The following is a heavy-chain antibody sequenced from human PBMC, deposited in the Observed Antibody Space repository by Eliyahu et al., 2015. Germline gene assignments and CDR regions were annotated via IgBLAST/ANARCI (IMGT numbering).Heavy chain of an antibody. Sequence: QVQLQESGPGLVKPWETLSLTCTVSGXSVSSYYWSWIRQPPGMGLEYIGHISHSGSTNYNPSVKNRVTISVDTSKKQLSLKLTSVTAADAAVYYCARMTDYWYFEVWGRGTLVTVSS. V-gene: IGHV4-59*02. D-gene: IGHD2-21*02. J-gene: IGHJ2*01. CDR3: ARMTDYWYFEV. CDR1: GXSVSSYY. CDR2: ISHSGST.